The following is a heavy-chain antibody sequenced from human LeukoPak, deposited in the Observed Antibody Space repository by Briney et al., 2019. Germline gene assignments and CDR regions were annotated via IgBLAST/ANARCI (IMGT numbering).Heavy chain of an antibody. CDR2: ISHAGST. Sequence: SETLSLTCTVSGDSISSNNWWNWVRQPPGKGLDWIGEISHAGSTKYNPSLKNRVTISKDDSKNQFSLKLNSVTAADTAVYYCARDRTVTTPFYYYYGMDVWGQGTTVTVSS. V-gene: IGHV4-4*02. J-gene: IGHJ6*02. D-gene: IGHD4-17*01. CDR1: GDSISSNNW. CDR3: ARDRTVTTPFYYYYGMDV.